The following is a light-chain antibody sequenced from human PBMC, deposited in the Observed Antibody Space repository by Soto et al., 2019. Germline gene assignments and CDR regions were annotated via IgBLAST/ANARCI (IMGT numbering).Light chain of an antibody. J-gene: IGKJ3*01. Sequence: IVMTQSPDSLAVSLGERATINCRSSQTILYRPNSQSYLAWYQQKSGQPPTLLIYWTSTRESGVPDRFSGSGSGTDFTLTISNLQPEDAAVYYCQQFYSSPYTFGPGTNVDVK. V-gene: IGKV4-1*01. CDR2: WTS. CDR3: QQFYSSPYT. CDR1: QTILYRPNSQSY.